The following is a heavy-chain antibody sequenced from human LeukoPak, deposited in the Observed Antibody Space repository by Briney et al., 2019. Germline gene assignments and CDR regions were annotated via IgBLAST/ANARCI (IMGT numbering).Heavy chain of an antibody. CDR3: ARHYRYCSSTSCSRGLEYFQH. CDR2: IRYDGSNK. V-gene: IGHV3-30*02. J-gene: IGHJ1*01. CDR1: GFTFSSYG. Sequence: GGSLRLSCAASGFTFSSYGMHWVRQAPGKGLEWVAFIRYDGSNKYYADSVKGRFTISRDNSKNTLYLQMNSLRAEDTAVYYCARHYRYCSSTSCSRGLEYFQHWGQGTLVTVSS. D-gene: IGHD2-2*01.